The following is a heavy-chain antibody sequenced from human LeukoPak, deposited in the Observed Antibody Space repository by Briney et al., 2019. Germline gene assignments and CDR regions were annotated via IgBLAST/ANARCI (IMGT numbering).Heavy chain of an antibody. CDR1: GFTFSSYG. CDR2: IRYDGSNK. CDR3: AGLVGTAPLYYYYYMDV. Sequence: GGSLRLSCAASGFTFSSYGMHWVRQAPGKGLEWVAFIRYDGSNKYYADSVKGRFTISRDNSKNTLYLQMNSLRAEDTAVYYCAGLVGTAPLYYYYYMDVWGKGTTVTVSS. J-gene: IGHJ6*03. V-gene: IGHV3-30*02. D-gene: IGHD6-19*01.